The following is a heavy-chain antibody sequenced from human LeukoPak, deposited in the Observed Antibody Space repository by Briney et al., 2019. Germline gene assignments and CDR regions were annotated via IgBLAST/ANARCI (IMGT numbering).Heavy chain of an antibody. J-gene: IGHJ4*02. CDR2: IYYSGST. CDR1: GGSISSYY. V-gene: IGHV4-59*01. CDR3: ARDEGPRAFDY. Sequence: SETLSLTCTVSGGSISSYYWSWIRQPPGKGLEWIGYIYYSGSTNYNPSLKSRVTISVDTSKNQFSLKLSSVTAADTAVYYCARDEGPRAFDYWGQGTLVTVSS.